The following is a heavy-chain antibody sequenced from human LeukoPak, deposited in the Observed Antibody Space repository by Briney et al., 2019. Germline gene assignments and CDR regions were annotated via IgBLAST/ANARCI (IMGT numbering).Heavy chain of an antibody. CDR1: GYSFTSYW. V-gene: IGHV5-10-1*01. CDR2: IDPSDSYT. Sequence: GESLKISCKGSGYSFTSYWISWVRQMPGKGLEWMGRIDPSDSYTNYSPSFQGHVTISADKSISTAYLQWSSLKASDTAMYYCARQSRGWALGGWFDPWGQGTLVTVSS. J-gene: IGHJ5*02. D-gene: IGHD6-19*01. CDR3: ARQSRGWALGGWFDP.